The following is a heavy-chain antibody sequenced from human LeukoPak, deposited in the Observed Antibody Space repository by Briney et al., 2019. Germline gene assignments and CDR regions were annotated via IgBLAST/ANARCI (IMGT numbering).Heavy chain of an antibody. D-gene: IGHD5-18*01. J-gene: IGHJ4*02. CDR2: IFYSGST. CDR1: GGSITTTSYF. Sequence: PSERLSLTCTVSGGSITTTSYFWGWIRQPPGKGLEWIGSIFYSGSTYYNASLKSRVTISVDTSKNQISLKLTSVTAADTAVYYCARPWGYSHGYVAYWGQGTLVSVSS. V-gene: IGHV4-39*01. CDR3: ARPWGYSHGYVAY.